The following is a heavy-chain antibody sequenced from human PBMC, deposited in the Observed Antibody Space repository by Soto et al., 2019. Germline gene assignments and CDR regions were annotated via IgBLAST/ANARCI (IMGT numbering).Heavy chain of an antibody. J-gene: IGHJ5*02. V-gene: IGHV1-18*01. D-gene: IGHD6-13*01. CDR2: ISAYNGNT. CDR3: ARGGAHLYSSSWYGHQVFDWFAP. CDR1: GGTFSSYA. Sequence: GASVKVSCKASGGTFSSYAISWVRQAPGQGLEWMGWISAYNGNTNYAQKLQGRVTMTTDTSTSTAYMELRSLRSDDTAVYYCARGGAHLYSSSWYGHQVFDWFAPWGQGTLVTVSS.